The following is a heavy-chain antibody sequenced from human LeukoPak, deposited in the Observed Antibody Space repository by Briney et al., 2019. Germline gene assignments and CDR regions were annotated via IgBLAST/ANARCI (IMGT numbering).Heavy chain of an antibody. V-gene: IGHV3-11*04. Sequence: GGSLRLSCAASGFTFSDYYMNWIRQAPGKGLEWISYMSSSGSTISYADSVTGRFTVSRDNAKNSLYLQMNSLRAEDTAVYYCAKDPLQYGSGSYYFDYWGQGTLVTVSS. CDR3: AKDPLQYGSGSYYFDY. CDR1: GFTFSDYY. D-gene: IGHD3-10*01. CDR2: MSSSGSTI. J-gene: IGHJ4*02.